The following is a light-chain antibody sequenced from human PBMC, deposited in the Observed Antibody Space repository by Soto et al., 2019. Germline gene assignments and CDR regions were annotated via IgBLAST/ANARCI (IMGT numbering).Light chain of an antibody. CDR2: GAS. Sequence: EVVLAQSPGTLSLSPGERATLSCRASQTVGTTYLAWYQHKPGQAPRLLIYGASTRATGIPDRFSGSRSGTDFTLTISRLEPEDFAVFYCHQYGSSPQTFGQGTKVEIK. J-gene: IGKJ1*01. CDR3: HQYGSSPQT. V-gene: IGKV3-20*01. CDR1: QTVGTTY.